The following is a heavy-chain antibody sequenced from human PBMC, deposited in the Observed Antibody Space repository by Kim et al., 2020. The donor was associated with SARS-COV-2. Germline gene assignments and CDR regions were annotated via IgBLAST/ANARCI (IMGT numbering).Heavy chain of an antibody. Sequence: GGSLRLSCAASGFNFNAFGVHWVRQASGKGLEWVGRIRNKGNNYATTYAASVKVRFTISRDDSKNTAYLQMNSLKTEDTAMYYCSGSRDGYRSDYWGQGT. CDR3: SGSRDGYRSDY. CDR1: GFNFNAFG. J-gene: IGHJ4*02. CDR2: IRNKGNNYAT. V-gene: IGHV3-73*01. D-gene: IGHD5-18*01.